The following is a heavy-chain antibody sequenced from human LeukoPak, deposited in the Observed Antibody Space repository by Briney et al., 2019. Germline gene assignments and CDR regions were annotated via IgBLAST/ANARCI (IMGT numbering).Heavy chain of an antibody. CDR1: GFTFSSYW. Sequence: GRSLRLSCAASGFTFSSYWMHWVRQAPGKGLVWVSRINSDGSSTSYADSVKGRFTISRDNAKNTLYLQMNSLRAEDTAVYYCARGSRRAYCGGDCYFDYWGQGTLVTVSS. CDR2: INSDGSST. J-gene: IGHJ4*02. CDR3: ARGSRRAYCGGDCYFDY. D-gene: IGHD2-21*02. V-gene: IGHV3-74*01.